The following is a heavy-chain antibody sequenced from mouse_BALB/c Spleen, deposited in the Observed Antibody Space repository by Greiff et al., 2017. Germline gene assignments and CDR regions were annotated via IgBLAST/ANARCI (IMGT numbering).Heavy chain of an antibody. J-gene: IGHJ3*01. Sequence: EVKLMESGGGLVQPGGSRKLSCAASGFTFSSFGMHWVRQAPEKGLEWVAYISSGSSTIYYADTVKGRFTISRDNPKNTLFLQITSLRSEDTAMYYCARDYYGVGAYWGQGTLVTVSA. CDR2: ISSGSSTI. V-gene: IGHV5-17*02. CDR1: GFTFSSFG. CDR3: ARDYYGVGAY. D-gene: IGHD1-2*01.